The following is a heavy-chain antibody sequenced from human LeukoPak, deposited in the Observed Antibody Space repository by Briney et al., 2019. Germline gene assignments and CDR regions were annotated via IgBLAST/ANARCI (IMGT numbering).Heavy chain of an antibody. D-gene: IGHD2-15*01. CDR1: GFTFDDYA. Sequence: PGGSLRLSCAASGFTFDDYAMHWVRQAPGKGLEWVSLISGDGGSTYYADSVKGRFTISRDNSKNSLYLQMNSLRTEGTALYYCAKDMTYCSGGSCYENFDYWGQGTLVTVSS. V-gene: IGHV3-43*02. J-gene: IGHJ4*02. CDR3: AKDMTYCSGGSCYENFDY. CDR2: ISGDGGST.